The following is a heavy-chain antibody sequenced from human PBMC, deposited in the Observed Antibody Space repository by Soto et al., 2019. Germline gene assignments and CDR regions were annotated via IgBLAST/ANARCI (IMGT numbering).Heavy chain of an antibody. CDR1: GFTVSSNY. Sequence: EVQLVESGGGLIQPGGSLRLSCAASGFTVSSNYMSWVRQAPGKGLEWVSVIYSATSTYYVDSVKGRFTISRDNSKSTLYLQMDSLRAEDTAVYYCARVVDYGTRVDYWGQGTLVTVSS. D-gene: IGHD4-17*01. CDR3: ARVVDYGTRVDY. J-gene: IGHJ4*02. V-gene: IGHV3-53*01. CDR2: IYSATST.